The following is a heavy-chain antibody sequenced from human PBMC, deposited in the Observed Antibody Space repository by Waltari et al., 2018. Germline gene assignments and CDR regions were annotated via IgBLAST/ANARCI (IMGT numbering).Heavy chain of an antibody. CDR1: GFTVSSNY. CDR2: IYSGGST. V-gene: IGHV3-53*02. CDR3: ARDIDDYGESYYYYYMDV. Sequence: EVQLVETGGGLIQPGGSLRLSCAASGFTVSSNYMSWVRQAPGKGLEWVSVIYSGGSTYYADSVKGRFTISRDNSKNTLYLQMNSLRAEDTAVYYCARDIDDYGESYYYYYMDVWGKGTTVTVSS. J-gene: IGHJ6*03. D-gene: IGHD4-17*01.